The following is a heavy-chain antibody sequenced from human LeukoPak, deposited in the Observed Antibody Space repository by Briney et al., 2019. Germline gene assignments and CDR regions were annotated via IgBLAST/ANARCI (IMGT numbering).Heavy chain of an antibody. CDR3: AADLGLDSSGYYFDY. CDR1: GFTFTSSA. V-gene: IGHV1-58*01. D-gene: IGHD3-22*01. Sequence: SVKVSCKASGFTFTSSAVQWVRQARGQRLEWIGWIVVGSGNTNYAQKFQERVTITRDMSTSTAYMELSSLRSEDTAVYYCAADLGLDSSGYYFDYWGQGTLVTVSS. CDR2: IVVGSGNT. J-gene: IGHJ4*02.